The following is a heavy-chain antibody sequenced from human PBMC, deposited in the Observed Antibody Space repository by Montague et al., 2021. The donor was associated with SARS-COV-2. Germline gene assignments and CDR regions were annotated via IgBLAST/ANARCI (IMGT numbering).Heavy chain of an antibody. CDR2: YI. Sequence: YIYYTDSVKGRFTISRDNAKNSLYLQMNSLRAEDTAVYYCARGISITMVRGVTIDYWGQGTMVT. V-gene: IGHV3-21*01. D-gene: IGHD3-10*01. J-gene: IGHJ4*02. CDR3: ARGISITMVRGVTIDY.